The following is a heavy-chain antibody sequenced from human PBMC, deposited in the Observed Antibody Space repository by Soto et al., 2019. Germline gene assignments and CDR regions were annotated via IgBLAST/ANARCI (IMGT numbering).Heavy chain of an antibody. CDR1: GFTFSGST. CDR3: TGGYCTGGTCYSGYFQH. CDR2: IRSKANDYAT. J-gene: IGHJ1*01. Sequence: EVQQVQSGGGLVQPGGSLQLSCAASGFTFSGSTVHWIRQASGEGLQWVGRIRSKANDYATTYIASVKGRFTISRDDSRNTAYLQMSDLKTEDTAVYYCTGGYCTGGTCYSGYFQHWGQGALVTVFS. D-gene: IGHD2-15*01. V-gene: IGHV3-73*02.